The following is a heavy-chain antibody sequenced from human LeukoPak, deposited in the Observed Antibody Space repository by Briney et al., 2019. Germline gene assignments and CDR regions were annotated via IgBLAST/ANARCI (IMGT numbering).Heavy chain of an antibody. CDR3: ARDVDTNF. V-gene: IGHV3-7*03. Sequence: GGSLRLSCVASGFIFSNFWMTWVRQAPGKGQEWVANIRQDGSEKYYVDSVKGRLTISRDNAKNSLYLQLSSLRGGDTAVYYCARDVDTNFWGQGTLVTVSS. CDR2: IRQDGSEK. J-gene: IGHJ4*02. D-gene: IGHD2-21*01. CDR1: GFIFSNFW.